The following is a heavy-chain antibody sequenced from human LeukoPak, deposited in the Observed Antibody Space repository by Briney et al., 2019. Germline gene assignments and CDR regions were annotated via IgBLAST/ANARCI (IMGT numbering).Heavy chain of an antibody. CDR1: DGSINNYY. CDR3: ARLKWGTTSRFDP. J-gene: IGHJ5*01. CDR2: IYDNGST. D-gene: IGHD1/OR15-1a*01. V-gene: IGHV4-59*01. Sequence: SETLSLTCTVTDGSINNYYWNWLRQPPGKGLEWIGYIYDNGSTNYNASLKSRVTMSVDTSKNQFSLKLSSVTAADTAVYYCARLKWGTTSRFDPWGQGTLVTVAS.